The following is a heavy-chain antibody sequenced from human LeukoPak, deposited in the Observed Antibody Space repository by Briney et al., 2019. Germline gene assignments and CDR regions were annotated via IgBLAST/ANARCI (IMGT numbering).Heavy chain of an antibody. CDR1: AGSMNSYY. CDR2: IYYSGST. D-gene: IGHD3-9*01. V-gene: IGHV4-59*08. Sequence: PSQTLPLTCSVSAGSMNSYYWSWIRQSPGKGLEWIGYIYYSGSTNYNPSLKSRVTISVDTSKNQFSLKLSSVTAADTAVYYCARHVWLQPFDYWGQGTLVTVSS. CDR3: ARHVWLQPFDY. J-gene: IGHJ4*02.